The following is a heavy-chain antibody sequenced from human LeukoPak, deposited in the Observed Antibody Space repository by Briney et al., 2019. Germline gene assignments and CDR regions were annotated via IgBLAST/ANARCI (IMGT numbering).Heavy chain of an antibody. CDR3: ARDYRQTAMVNYYGMDV. Sequence: PGRSLRLSCAASGFTFSSYGMHWVRQAPGKGLEWVAVKWYDGSNKYYADSVKGRFTISRDNSKNTLYLQMNSLRAEDTAVYYCARDYRQTAMVNYYGMDVWGQGTTVTVSS. D-gene: IGHD5-18*01. CDR1: GFTFSSYG. V-gene: IGHV3-33*01. CDR2: KWYDGSNK. J-gene: IGHJ6*02.